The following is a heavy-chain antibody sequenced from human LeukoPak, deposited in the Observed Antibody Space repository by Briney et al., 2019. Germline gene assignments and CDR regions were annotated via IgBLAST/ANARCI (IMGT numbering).Heavy chain of an antibody. Sequence: GGSLRLSCAASGFTVSSNYMSWVRQAPGKGLEWVSVIYSGGSTYCADPVKGRFIISRDNSKNTLYLQMNSLRAEDTAVYYCARAGQYYFDYWGQGTLVTVSS. D-gene: IGHD4-11*01. CDR2: IYSGGST. J-gene: IGHJ4*02. CDR1: GFTVSSNY. V-gene: IGHV3-53*01. CDR3: ARAGQYYFDY.